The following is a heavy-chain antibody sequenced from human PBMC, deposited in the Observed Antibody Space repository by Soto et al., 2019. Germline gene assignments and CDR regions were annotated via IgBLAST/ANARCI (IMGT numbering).Heavy chain of an antibody. J-gene: IGHJ4*02. V-gene: IGHV1-69*02. CDR3: ASSYGSGYRAFGS. CDR1: GDTFNFYS. D-gene: IGHD3-10*01. CDR2: INPILSMS. Sequence: QVQLVQSGAEVKKPGSSVRVSCKASGDTFNFYSINWVRQAPGLGLEWMGRINPILSMSNYAQRFKGRVTMTADKSTSTAHMELSSLRSEDTGMYYCASSYGSGYRAFGSWGQGALVAVSS.